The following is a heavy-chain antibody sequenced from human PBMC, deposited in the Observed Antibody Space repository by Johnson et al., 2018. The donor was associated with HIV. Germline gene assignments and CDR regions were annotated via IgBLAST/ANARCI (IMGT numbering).Heavy chain of an antibody. V-gene: IGHV3-11*01. CDR2: ISSRGTTI. CDR3: VRGGTAYWDRVSAFDI. J-gene: IGHJ3*02. CDR1: GFSFSDYF. Sequence: QVQLVESGGGVVQPGRSLRLSCAASGFSFSDYFMSWIRQAPGKGLECISYISSRGTTIYYAYSVKGRFNISRDNGMNSLYLQMNSLRAEDTAVYYCVRGGTAYWDRVSAFDIWGQGTMVTVSS. D-gene: IGHD2-8*02.